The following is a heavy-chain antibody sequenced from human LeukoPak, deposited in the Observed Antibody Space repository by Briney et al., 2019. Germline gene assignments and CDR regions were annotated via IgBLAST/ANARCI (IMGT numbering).Heavy chain of an antibody. CDR3: ARSTLYSSSWYEGYYFDY. Sequence: GGSLRLSCAASGFTFNDYAMHWVRQVPGKGLEWVSGINWNSGSTGYADSVKGRFTISRDNAKNSLYLQMNSLRAEDTAVYYCARSTLYSSSWYEGYYFDYWGQGTLVTVSS. J-gene: IGHJ4*02. V-gene: IGHV3-9*01. CDR1: GFTFNDYA. D-gene: IGHD6-13*01. CDR2: INWNSGST.